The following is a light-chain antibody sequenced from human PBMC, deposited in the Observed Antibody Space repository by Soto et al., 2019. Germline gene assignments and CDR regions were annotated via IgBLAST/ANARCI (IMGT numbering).Light chain of an antibody. J-gene: IGKJ1*01. CDR3: QQYNKWPLT. Sequence: IQITQSHSTLSGSVGDRVTITCRASHTISSWLAWYQQKPGKAPKLLIYAASSLQSGVPSRFSGSASGTEFTLTISSLQSEDFTVYYCQQYNKWPLTFGQRTKVDIK. V-gene: IGKV1-5*01. CDR1: HTISSW. CDR2: AAS.